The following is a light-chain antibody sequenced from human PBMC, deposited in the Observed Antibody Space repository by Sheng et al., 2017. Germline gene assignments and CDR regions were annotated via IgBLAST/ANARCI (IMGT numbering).Light chain of an antibody. Sequence: QSALTQPASVSGSPGQSITISCTGTSSDVGAYDSVSWYQHHPGKAPKLMIYDVTNRPSGVSNRFSGSKSGNTASLTISGLQAEDEADYYCCSYAGSSTVVFGGGTKLTVL. CDR2: DVT. CDR1: SSDVGAYDS. J-gene: IGLJ2*01. CDR3: CSYAGSSTVV. V-gene: IGLV2-14*03.